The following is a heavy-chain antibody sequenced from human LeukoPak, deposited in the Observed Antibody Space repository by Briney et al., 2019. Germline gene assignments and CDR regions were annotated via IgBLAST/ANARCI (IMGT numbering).Heavy chain of an antibody. CDR1: GGSISSSSYY. CDR2: IYTSGIT. V-gene: IGHV4-61*02. CDR3: ARDLAAIHTSRYYYYYYMGV. Sequence: PSQTLSLXCTVSGGSISSSSYYWSWIRQPAGKGLEWIGRIYTSGITNYNPSLKSRVAISVDTSKNQFSLKLSSVTAANTAVYYCARDLAAIHTSRYYYYYYMGVWGKGTTVTVSS. D-gene: IGHD2-2*02. J-gene: IGHJ6*03.